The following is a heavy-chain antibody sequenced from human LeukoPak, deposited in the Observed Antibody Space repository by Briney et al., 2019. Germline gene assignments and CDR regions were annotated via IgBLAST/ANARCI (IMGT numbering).Heavy chain of an antibody. D-gene: IGHD3-22*01. CDR3: ARPSYDSSGYYYFDY. CDR1: GFTFSSYA. CDR2: ISYDGSNK. J-gene: IGHJ4*02. V-gene: IGHV3-30*04. Sequence: QPGGSLRLSWAASGFTFSSYAMHWVRKAPGKGLEWVAVISYDGSNKYYADSVKGRFTISRDNSKNTLYLQMNSLRAEDTAVYYCARPSYDSSGYYYFDYWGQGTLVTVSS.